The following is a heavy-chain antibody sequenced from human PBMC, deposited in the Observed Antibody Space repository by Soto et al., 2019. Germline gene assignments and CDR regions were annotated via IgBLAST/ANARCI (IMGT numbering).Heavy chain of an antibody. D-gene: IGHD2-2*01. CDR3: ARGSRYCSSTSCYGEFDP. V-gene: IGHV4-59*01. CDR2: IYYSGST. CDR1: GGSISSYY. J-gene: IGHJ5*02. Sequence: PSETLSLTCTVSGGSISSYYWSCIRQPPGKGLEWIGYIYYSGSTNYNPSLKSRVTISVDTSKNQFSLKLSSVTAADTAVYYCARGSRYCSSTSCYGEFDPWGQGTLVTVSS.